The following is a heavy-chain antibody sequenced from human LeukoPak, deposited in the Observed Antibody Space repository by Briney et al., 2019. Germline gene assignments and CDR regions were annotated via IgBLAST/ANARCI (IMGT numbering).Heavy chain of an antibody. Sequence: GRSLRLSCVASGFTFRSHAMHWVRQAPGKGLEWVAVIWYDGSNKYYAESVKGRFTISRDNSKNTLYVQMHSLRVEDTAVYYCARDLGYYGSGSAFDIWVQGTMVTVSS. J-gene: IGHJ3*02. CDR2: IWYDGSNK. CDR1: GFTFRSHA. D-gene: IGHD3-10*01. CDR3: ARDLGYYGSGSAFDI. V-gene: IGHV3-33*01.